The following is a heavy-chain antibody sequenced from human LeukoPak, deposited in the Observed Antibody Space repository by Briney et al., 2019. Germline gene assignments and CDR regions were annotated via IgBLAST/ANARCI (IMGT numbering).Heavy chain of an antibody. V-gene: IGHV1-69*05. D-gene: IGHD4-23*01. J-gene: IGHJ5*02. CDR2: IIPMFGTT. Sequence: ASVKVSCKASGDTLSSDAVNWVRQAPGQGLEWMGGIIPMFGTTIFAPKFQGRLTVTTDASTSTGYMELTSLRSDDTAVYYCARENGGKPGWNERENWFDPWGQGTLVTVSS. CDR3: ARENGGKPGWNERENWFDP. CDR1: GDTLSSDA.